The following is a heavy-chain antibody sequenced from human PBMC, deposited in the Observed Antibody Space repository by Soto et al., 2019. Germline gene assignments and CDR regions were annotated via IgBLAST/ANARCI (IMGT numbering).Heavy chain of an antibody. Sequence: SETLSLTCTVSGDSISSSTYFWVWVRQPPEKWLEWIGSIYYSGSTYYNPSLKSRVTISVDTSKNQFSLKLSSVTAADTAVYYCARVGADYYDSSGYPLFDYWGQGTLVTVSS. D-gene: IGHD3-22*01. CDR2: IYYSGST. CDR3: ARVGADYYDSSGYPLFDY. V-gene: IGHV4-39*07. J-gene: IGHJ4*02. CDR1: GDSISSSTYF.